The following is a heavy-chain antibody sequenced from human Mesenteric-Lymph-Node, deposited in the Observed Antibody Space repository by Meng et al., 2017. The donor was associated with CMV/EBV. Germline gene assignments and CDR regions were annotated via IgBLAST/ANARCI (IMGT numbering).Heavy chain of an antibody. V-gene: IGHV3-11*01. CDR2: ISRSGSDI. Sequence: GESLKISCAASGFVISEYYMIWIRQSPGKGLEWVSYISRSGSDIYYADSVKGRFTISKDNAKNSVYLQMNSPRVEDTAVYYCARDSSYGRNWFDPWGQGTLVTVSS. CDR3: ARDSSYGRNWFDP. CDR1: GFVISEYY. J-gene: IGHJ5*02. D-gene: IGHD3-10*01.